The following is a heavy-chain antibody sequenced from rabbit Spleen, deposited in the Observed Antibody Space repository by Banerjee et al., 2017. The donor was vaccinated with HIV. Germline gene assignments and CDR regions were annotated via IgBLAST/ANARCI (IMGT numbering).Heavy chain of an antibody. CDR1: GFSFSSGYY. J-gene: IGHJ4*01. Sequence: QEQVGECGGGVDRAGAALPRTCKASGFSFSSGYYISWVRQAPGKGLEWIGCIGTGSGSTYYASWAKGRFTISRTSSTTVTLQMTSLSAGDTATYICARDLVTVIGWNFNLWGQGTLVTVS. D-gene: IGHD5-1*01. V-gene: IGHV1S45*01. CDR2: IGTGSGST. CDR3: ARDLVTVIGWNFNL.